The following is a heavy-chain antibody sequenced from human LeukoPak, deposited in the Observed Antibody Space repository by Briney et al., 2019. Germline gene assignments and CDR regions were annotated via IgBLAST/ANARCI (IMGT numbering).Heavy chain of an antibody. V-gene: IGHV3-30*02. CDR3: AKGHLRYCSSTSCSNVDY. Sequence: PGGSLRLSCTTSGFIFSSYGMHWVRQAPGKGLEWVAFIRYDGSNKYYADSVKGRFTISRDNSKNTLYLQMNSLRAEDTAVYYCAKGHLRYCSSTSCSNVDYWGQGTLVTVSS. CDR1: GFIFSSYG. CDR2: IRYDGSNK. D-gene: IGHD2-2*01. J-gene: IGHJ4*02.